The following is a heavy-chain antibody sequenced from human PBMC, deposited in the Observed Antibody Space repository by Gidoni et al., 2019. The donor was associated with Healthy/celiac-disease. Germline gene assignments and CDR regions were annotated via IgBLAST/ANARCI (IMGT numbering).Heavy chain of an antibody. CDR2: INHSGSP. CDR1: GGSFSGYY. Sequence: QVQLQQWSAGLLKPSETLSLTCAVYGGSFSGYYWCWIRQPPGKGLEWIGEINHSGSPNYNPSHKSRIIISVNTSKNQFSLKLSSMTAADTAVYYCARRVAAAGGFDYWGQGTLVTVSS. J-gene: IGHJ4*02. D-gene: IGHD6-13*01. CDR3: ARRVAAAGGFDY. V-gene: IGHV4-34*01.